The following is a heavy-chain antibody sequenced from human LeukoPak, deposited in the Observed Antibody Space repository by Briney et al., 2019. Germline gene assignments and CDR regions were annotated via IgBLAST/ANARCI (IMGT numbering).Heavy chain of an antibody. CDR1: GFTFSSYS. CDR2: ISSSSSTI. Sequence: GGSLRLSCAASGFTFSSYSMNWVRQAPGKGLEWVSYISSSSSTIYYADSVKGRFTISRDNAKNSLYLQMNSLRAEDTAVYYCARVPHRDYDSSVYLDYWGQGTLVTVSS. CDR3: ARVPHRDYDSSVYLDY. D-gene: IGHD3-22*01. J-gene: IGHJ4*02. V-gene: IGHV3-48*01.